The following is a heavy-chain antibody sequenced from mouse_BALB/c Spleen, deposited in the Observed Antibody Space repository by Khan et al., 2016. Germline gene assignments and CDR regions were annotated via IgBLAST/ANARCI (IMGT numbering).Heavy chain of an antibody. CDR1: GYSITSLYS. CDR2: IHSSGST. CDR3: ARGDYFGSSWYFDV. J-gene: IGHJ1*01. D-gene: IGHD1-1*01. Sequence: EVQLQESRPDQVKPSQSLSLTYTVTGYSITSLYSWHWIRQFPGHKLEWMGYIHSSGSTYYNPSLRSRISVTRNPSKNHFFLQLNSVTTEDTATYFCARGDYFGSSWYFDVWGAGTTVTVSS. V-gene: IGHV3-1*02.